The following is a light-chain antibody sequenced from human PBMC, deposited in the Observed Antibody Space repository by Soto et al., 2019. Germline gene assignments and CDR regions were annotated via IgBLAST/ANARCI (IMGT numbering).Light chain of an antibody. CDR2: GAS. CDR3: QKYNTVPAT. CDR1: QAISNS. Sequence: DIQMTQSPSSLSASAGDRVTITCRASQAISNSLAWYQQKPGKAPELLIYGASTLRSGVPSRFSGSGSGTDFTLIISSLQPEDAATYYCQKYNTVPATFGQGTRLEIK. V-gene: IGKV1-27*01. J-gene: IGKJ5*01.